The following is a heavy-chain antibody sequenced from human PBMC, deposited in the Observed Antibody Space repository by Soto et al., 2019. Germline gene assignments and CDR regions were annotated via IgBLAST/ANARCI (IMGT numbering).Heavy chain of an antibody. V-gene: IGHV3-23*01. CDR3: ATYLLSGSYYPYYYYGMDV. CDR2: ISGSGGST. Sequence: GGSLRLSCAASGFTFSSYAMSWVRQAPGKGLEWVSAISGSGGSTYYADSVKGRFTISRDNSKNTLYLQMNSLRAEDTAVYYCATYLLSGSYYPYYYYGMDVWGQGTTVTVSS. J-gene: IGHJ6*02. CDR1: GFTFSSYA. D-gene: IGHD1-26*01.